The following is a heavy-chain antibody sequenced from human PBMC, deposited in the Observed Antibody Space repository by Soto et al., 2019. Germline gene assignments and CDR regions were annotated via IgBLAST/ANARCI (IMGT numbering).Heavy chain of an antibody. CDR3: ARDQHYSHAS. J-gene: IGHJ5*02. D-gene: IGHD3-3*02. V-gene: IGHV3-74*01. Sequence: GGSLRLSCAASGFTFSTSWIHWVRQDPGKGLVWVSHINSDGSDTNYADSVKGRFTISRDNAKNTVYLQMNSLRAEDTAVYYCARDQHYSHASWGQGXLVTVYS. CDR2: INSDGSDT. CDR1: GFTFSTSW.